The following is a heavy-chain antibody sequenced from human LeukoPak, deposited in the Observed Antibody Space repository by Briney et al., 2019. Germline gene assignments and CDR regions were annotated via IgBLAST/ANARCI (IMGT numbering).Heavy chain of an antibody. Sequence: GGSLRLSCAASGFTFSDYYMSWIRQAPGKGLEWDSYISSSSSYTNYADSVKGRFTISRDNAKNSLYLQMNSLRAEDTAVYYCARSRYCSSTSCPDWYFDLWGRGTLVTVSS. J-gene: IGHJ2*01. CDR2: ISSSSSYT. V-gene: IGHV3-11*03. CDR3: ARSRYCSSTSCPDWYFDL. CDR1: GFTFSDYY. D-gene: IGHD2-2*01.